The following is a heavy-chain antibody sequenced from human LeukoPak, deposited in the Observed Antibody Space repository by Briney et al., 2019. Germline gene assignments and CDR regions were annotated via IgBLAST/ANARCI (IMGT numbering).Heavy chain of an antibody. J-gene: IGHJ5*02. Sequence: SETLSLTCAVYGGSFSGYYWSRIRQPPGKGLEWIGENNHSGSTNYNPSLKSRVTISVDTSKNQFSLKLSSVTAADTAVYYCARGGDTAAVNSNWFDPWGQGTLVTVSS. CDR3: ARGGDTAAVNSNWFDP. D-gene: IGHD3-16*01. V-gene: IGHV4-34*01. CDR2: NNHSGST. CDR1: GGSFSGYY.